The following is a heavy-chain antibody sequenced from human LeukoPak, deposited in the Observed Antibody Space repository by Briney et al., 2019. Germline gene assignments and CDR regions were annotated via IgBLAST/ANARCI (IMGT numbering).Heavy chain of an antibody. D-gene: IGHD3-22*01. CDR2: VYYSGST. CDR1: GGSISSYY. Sequence: SETLSLTCTVYGGSISSYYWSWIRQPPGKGLEWIGYVYYSGSTNYNPSLKSRVTISVDTSNNQFSLKLSSVTAADTAVYYCARAGSGYYPFDYWGQGTLVTVSS. J-gene: IGHJ4*02. V-gene: IGHV4-59*01. CDR3: ARAGSGYYPFDY.